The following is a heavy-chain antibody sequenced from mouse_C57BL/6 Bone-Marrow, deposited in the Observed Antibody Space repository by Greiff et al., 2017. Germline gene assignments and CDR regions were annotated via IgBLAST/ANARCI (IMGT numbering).Heavy chain of an antibody. D-gene: IGHD1-3*01. CDR3: ARWGSSYYYAMDY. CDR1: GYTFTDYY. V-gene: IGHV1-19*01. Sequence: VQLQQSGPVLVKPGASVKMSCKASGYTFTDYYMNWVKQSHGKSLEWIGVINPYNGGTSYNQKFKGKATLTVDKSSSTAYMELNSLTSEDSAVYYCARWGSSYYYAMDYWGQGTSGTVSS. J-gene: IGHJ4*01. CDR2: INPYNGGT.